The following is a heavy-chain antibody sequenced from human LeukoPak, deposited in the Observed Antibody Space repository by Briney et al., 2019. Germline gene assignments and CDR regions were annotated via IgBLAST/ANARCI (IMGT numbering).Heavy chain of an antibody. CDR2: IYASGST. V-gene: IGHV4-61*02. CDR1: GGSISSGSYY. CDR3: ARDNPFLGYCSSTSCPRGNWFDP. Sequence: SQTLSLTCTVSGGSISSGSYYWSWIRQPAGKGLEWIGRIYASGSTNYNPSLKSRVTISVDTSKNQFSLKLSSVTAADTAVYYCARDNPFLGYCSSTSCPRGNWFDPWGQGTLVTVSS. D-gene: IGHD2-2*01. J-gene: IGHJ5*02.